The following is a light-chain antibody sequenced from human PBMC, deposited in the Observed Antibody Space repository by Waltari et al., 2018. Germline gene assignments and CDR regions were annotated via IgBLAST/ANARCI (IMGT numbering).Light chain of an antibody. J-gene: IGKJ1*01. Sequence: DIQVTQSPPSLSASVGDGVTITCQAGQSIRPWLAWYQQRPGKAPKLLIYKTSILHTGVPSRFSGSGSGTEFTLTISSLQPDDFATYYCQQYHSLPWTFGQGTRVEIK. CDR2: KTS. CDR3: QQYHSLPWT. V-gene: IGKV1-5*03. CDR1: QSIRPW.